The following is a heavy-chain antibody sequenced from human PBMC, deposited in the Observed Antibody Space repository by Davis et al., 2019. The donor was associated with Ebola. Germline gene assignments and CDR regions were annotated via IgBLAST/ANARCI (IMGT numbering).Heavy chain of an antibody. D-gene: IGHD3-3*01. V-gene: IGHV1-8*01. CDR2: MIPNSGNT. CDR1: GYTFTSYD. Sequence: ASVKVSCKASGYTFTSYDINWVRQATGQGLEWMGWMIPNSGNTGYAQKFQGRITMTRNTSISTAYMELSSLRSEDTAVYYCARDGGDFWSGYYSPVSFWGQGTLVTVSS. CDR3: ARDGGDFWSGYYSPVSF. J-gene: IGHJ4*02.